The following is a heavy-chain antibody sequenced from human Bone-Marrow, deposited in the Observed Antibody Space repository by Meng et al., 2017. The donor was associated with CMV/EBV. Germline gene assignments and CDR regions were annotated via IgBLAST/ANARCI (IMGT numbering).Heavy chain of an antibody. J-gene: IGHJ5*02. Sequence: GSLRLSCTVSGGSISSYYWSWIRQPPGKGLGWIGYIYYSGSTNYNPSLKSRVTISVDTSKNQFSLKLSSVTAADTAVYYCASSPDDSSGYYPPNWLDPWGQGTLVTVSS. CDR3: ASSPDDSSGYYPPNWLDP. CDR1: GGSISSYY. CDR2: IYYSGST. D-gene: IGHD3-22*01. V-gene: IGHV4-59*01.